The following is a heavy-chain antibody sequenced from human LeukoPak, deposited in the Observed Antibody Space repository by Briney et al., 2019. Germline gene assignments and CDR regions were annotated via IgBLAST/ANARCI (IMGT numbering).Heavy chain of an antibody. CDR1: GFTFSSYA. J-gene: IGHJ4*02. CDR3: AKETSSSFDY. Sequence: PGGSLRLSCAASGFTFSSYAMNWVRQAPGKGLEWVSGSSNSVGSTYYADSVKGRFTISRDNSKNTLYLQMNSLRAEDTAVYYCAKETSSSFDYWGQGTLVTVSS. D-gene: IGHD6-6*01. V-gene: IGHV3-23*01. CDR2: SSNSVGST.